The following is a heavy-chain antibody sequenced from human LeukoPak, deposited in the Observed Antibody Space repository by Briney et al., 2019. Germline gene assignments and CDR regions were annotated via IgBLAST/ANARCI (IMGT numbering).Heavy chain of an antibody. D-gene: IGHD3-22*01. Sequence: SETLSLTCTVSGGSIGSYYWSWIRQPPGKGLEWIGYIYNSGNSNYNPSLKSRVTISVDASKNQFSLKLSSVTAADTAVYYCARDRGIVGGDWFDPWGQGTLVTVSS. J-gene: IGHJ5*02. CDR3: ARDRGIVGGDWFDP. CDR2: IYNSGNS. CDR1: GGSIGSYY. V-gene: IGHV4-4*08.